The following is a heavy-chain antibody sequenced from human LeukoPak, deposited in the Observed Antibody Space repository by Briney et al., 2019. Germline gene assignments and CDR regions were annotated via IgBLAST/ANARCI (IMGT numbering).Heavy chain of an antibody. J-gene: IGHJ5*02. CDR2: IYPADSDI. V-gene: IGHV5-51*01. Sequence: GESLKISCKGSGYSFTSHWIGWVRQMPGKGLEWMGIIYPADSDIRYSPSFQGQVTISADKSISTAYLQWNSLKASDTAMYYCARQEYCSGASCYTWFDPWGQGTLVTVSS. CDR3: ARQEYCSGASCYTWFDP. CDR1: GYSFTSHW. D-gene: IGHD2-15*01.